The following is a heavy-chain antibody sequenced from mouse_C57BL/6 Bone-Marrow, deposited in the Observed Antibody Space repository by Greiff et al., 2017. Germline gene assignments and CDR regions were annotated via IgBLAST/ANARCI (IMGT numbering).Heavy chain of an antibody. V-gene: IGHV1-22*01. CDR2: INPNNGGT. D-gene: IGHD2-1*01. J-gene: IGHJ3*01. CDR3: ARNGDGNYEFAY. CDR1: GYTFTDYN. Sequence: EVQLQQSGPELVKPGASVKMSCKASGYTFTDYNMHWVKQSHGKSLEWIGYINPNNGGTSYNQKFKGKATLTVNKSSSTAYMELRSLTSEDSAVYYCARNGDGNYEFAYWGQGTLVTVSA.